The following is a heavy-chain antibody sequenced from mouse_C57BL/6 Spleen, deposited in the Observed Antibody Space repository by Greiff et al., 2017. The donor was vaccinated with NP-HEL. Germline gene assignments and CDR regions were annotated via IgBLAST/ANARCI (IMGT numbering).Heavy chain of an antibody. CDR1: GFSFNTYA. D-gene: IGHD1-1*01. J-gene: IGHJ4*01. Sequence: EVQRVESGGGLVQPKGSLKLSCAASGFSFNTYAMNWVRQAPGKGLEWVARIRSKSNNYATYYADSVKDRFTISRDDSESMLYLQMNNLKTEDTAMYYCVRHYYGSSTYAMDYWGQGTSVTVSS. V-gene: IGHV10-1*01. CDR2: IRSKSNNYAT. CDR3: VRHYYGSSTYAMDY.